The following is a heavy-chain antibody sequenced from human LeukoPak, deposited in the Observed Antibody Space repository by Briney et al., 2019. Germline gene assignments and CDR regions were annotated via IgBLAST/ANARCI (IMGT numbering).Heavy chain of an antibody. J-gene: IGHJ3*02. CDR3: ARDRTWGPARHDAFDI. CDR2: ISSSSSYI. D-gene: IGHD7-27*01. CDR1: GFTFSSYS. V-gene: IGHV3-21*01. Sequence: GGSLRLSCAASGFTFSSYSMNWVRQAPGKGLEWVSSISSSSSYIYYADSVKGRFTISRDNAKNSLYLQMNSLRAEDTAVYYCARDRTWGPARHDAFDIWGQGTMVTVSS.